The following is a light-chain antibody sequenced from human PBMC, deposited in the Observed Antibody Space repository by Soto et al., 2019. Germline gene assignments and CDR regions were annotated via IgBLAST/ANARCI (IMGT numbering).Light chain of an antibody. CDR1: QSVSNN. J-gene: IGKJ1*01. Sequence: EIVLTQSPGTLSLSPGERTTLSCRASQSVSNNLAWYQQKPGQAPRLLIYGASTRATCIPARFSGSWSGTEFTLTVSSLQSEDFAVYYCQQYNTWPRTFGQGTKVEIK. V-gene: IGKV3-15*01. CDR2: GAS. CDR3: QQYNTWPRT.